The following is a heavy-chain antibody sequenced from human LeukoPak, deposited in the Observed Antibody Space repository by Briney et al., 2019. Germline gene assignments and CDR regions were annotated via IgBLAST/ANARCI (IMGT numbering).Heavy chain of an antibody. J-gene: IGHJ4*02. CDR1: GFTFSSYG. CDR2: IWYDGSNK. D-gene: IGHD4-17*01. Sequence: GGSLRLSCAASGFTFSSYGMHWVRQAPGKGLEWVAVIWYDGSNKYYADSAKGRFTISRDNSKNTLYLQMNSLRAEDTAVYYCARDAPIPRERPDDYGDYGDYWGQGTLVTVSS. V-gene: IGHV3-33*01. CDR3: ARDAPIPRERPDDYGDYGDY.